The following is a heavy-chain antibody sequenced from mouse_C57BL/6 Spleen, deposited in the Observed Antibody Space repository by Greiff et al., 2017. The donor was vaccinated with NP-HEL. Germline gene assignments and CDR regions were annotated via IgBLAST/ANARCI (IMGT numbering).Heavy chain of an antibody. CDR3: ARPPTVVASYYFDY. D-gene: IGHD1-1*01. Sequence: EVKLMESGGGLVKPGGSLKLSCAASGFTFSDYGMHWVRQAPEKGLEWVAYISSGSSTIYYADTVKGRFTISRDNAKNTLFLQMTSLRSEDTAMYYCARPPTVVASYYFDYWGQGTTLTVSS. V-gene: IGHV5-17*01. CDR2: ISSGSSTI. CDR1: GFTFSDYG. J-gene: IGHJ2*01.